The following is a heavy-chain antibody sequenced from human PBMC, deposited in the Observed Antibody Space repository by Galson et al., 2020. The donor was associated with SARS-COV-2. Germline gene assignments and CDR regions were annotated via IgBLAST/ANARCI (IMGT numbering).Heavy chain of an antibody. D-gene: IGHD2-15*01. CDR2: VWTSGST. Sequence: SETLSLTCTVSRGSIDSYYWSWIRQPAGKGLEWIGRVWTSGSTNYNPSLKSRLTLSVDVSKNQFSLRLSSVTAADTAMYYCARGRDGYSSAGAFDVWGQWTMVTVAS. V-gene: IGHV4-4*07. CDR3: ARGRDGYSSAGAFDV. CDR1: RGSIDSYY. J-gene: IGHJ3*01.